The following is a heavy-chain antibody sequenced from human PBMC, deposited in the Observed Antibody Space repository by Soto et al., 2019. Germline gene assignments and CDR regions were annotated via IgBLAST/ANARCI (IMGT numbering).Heavy chain of an antibody. Sequence: GGSLRLSCVASGFSFSSYTMNWVRQAPGKGLEWVSGVSGNGGNTYYADSVKGRFSISRDNSKNTLYLQLNSLRAEDTAIYYCAKDRMGASGWFDPRGQGXPVTV. CDR2: VSGNGGNT. J-gene: IGHJ5*02. D-gene: IGHD1-26*01. CDR1: GFSFSSYT. CDR3: AKDRMGASGWFDP. V-gene: IGHV3-23*01.